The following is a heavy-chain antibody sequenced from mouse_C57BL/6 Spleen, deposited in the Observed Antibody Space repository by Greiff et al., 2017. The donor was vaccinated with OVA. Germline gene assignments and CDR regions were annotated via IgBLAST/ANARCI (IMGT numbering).Heavy chain of an antibody. V-gene: IGHV1-69*01. CDR2: IDPSDSNT. CDR1: GYTFTSYW. J-gene: IGHJ2*01. D-gene: IGHD1-1*01. CDR3: ARSNSSFFDD. Sequence: QVQLQQPGAELVMPGASVKLSCKASGYTFTSYWMHWVKQRPGQGLEWIGEIDPSDSNTNYNQKFKGKSTLTVDKSSSTAYMQLSSLTSEDSAVYYCARSNSSFFDDWGKGTTLTVSS.